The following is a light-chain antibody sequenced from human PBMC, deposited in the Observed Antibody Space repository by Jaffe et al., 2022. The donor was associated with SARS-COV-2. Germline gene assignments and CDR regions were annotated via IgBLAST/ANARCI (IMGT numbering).Light chain of an antibody. V-gene: IGKV2-24*01. CDR2: EIS. Sequence: DIVMTQTPLSSPVTLGQPASISCRSSQSLVYSDGNTYLTWLQQRPGQPPRLLIYEISNRFSGVPDRFSGSGAGTDFTLKISRVEAEDVGVYYCMQATQFPWTFGQGTKVEIK. J-gene: IGKJ1*01. CDR1: QSLVYSDGNTY. CDR3: MQATQFPWT.